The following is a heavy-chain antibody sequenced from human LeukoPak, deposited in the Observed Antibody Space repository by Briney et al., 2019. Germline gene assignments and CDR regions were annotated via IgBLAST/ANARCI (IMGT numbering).Heavy chain of an antibody. J-gene: IGHJ3*02. Sequence: GGSLRLSCASSGFTFSTYWMTWVRQAPGKGLEWVSSISSSSSYIYYADSVKGRFTISRDNAKNSLYLQMNSLRAEDTAVYYCARELDHGDIWGQGTMVTVSS. D-gene: IGHD3/OR15-3a*01. V-gene: IGHV3-21*01. CDR2: ISSSSSYI. CDR3: ARELDHGDI. CDR1: GFTFSTYW.